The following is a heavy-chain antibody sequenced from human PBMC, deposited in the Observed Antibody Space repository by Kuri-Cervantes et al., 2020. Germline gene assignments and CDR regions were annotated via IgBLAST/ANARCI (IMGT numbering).Heavy chain of an antibody. CDR1: GFTFSSYW. D-gene: IGHD3-9*01. J-gene: IGHJ4*02. Sequence: GESLKISCTASGFTFSSYWMHWVRQAPGKGLEWVANTKQDGSEKYHADSVRGRFTISRDNAQNSLTLQMNSLRAEDTAVYYCARLTGYALDCWGQGILVTVSS. CDR2: TKQDGSEK. V-gene: IGHV3-7*01. CDR3: ARLTGYALDC.